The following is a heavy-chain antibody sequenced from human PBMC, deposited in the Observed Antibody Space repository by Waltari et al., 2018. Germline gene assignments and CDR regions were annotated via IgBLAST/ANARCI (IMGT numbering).Heavy chain of an antibody. V-gene: IGHV3-21*01. Sequence: EVQLVESGGGLVKPGGSLRLSWAASGFTFSSYSMNWVRQAPGKGLEWVSSISSSSSYIYYADSVKGRFTISRDNAKNSLYLQMNSLRAEDTAVYYCARDLTGTTDYWGQGTLVTVSS. D-gene: IGHD1-7*01. CDR1: GFTFSSYS. J-gene: IGHJ4*02. CDR3: ARDLTGTTDY. CDR2: ISSSSSYI.